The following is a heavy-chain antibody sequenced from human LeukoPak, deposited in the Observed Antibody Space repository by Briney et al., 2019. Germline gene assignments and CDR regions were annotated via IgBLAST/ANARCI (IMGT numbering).Heavy chain of an antibody. V-gene: IGHV4-59*08. Sequence: SETLSLTCSVSVNSISSYYWGWMRQPPGNGLEWIGDIHYSGSSNYNPSLKSRVTIFVDTCNNQFSLKLTSVTAADTAVYYCATYCSGANCLQYALDIWGQGRMVTVSS. J-gene: IGHJ3*02. D-gene: IGHD2-15*01. CDR1: VNSISSYY. CDR2: IHYSGSS. CDR3: ATYCSGANCLQYALDI.